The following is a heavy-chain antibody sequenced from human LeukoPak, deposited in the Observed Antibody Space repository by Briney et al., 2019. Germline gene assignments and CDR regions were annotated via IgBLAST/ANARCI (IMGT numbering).Heavy chain of an antibody. CDR1: GFTFSSYA. J-gene: IGHJ4*02. V-gene: IGHV3-30-3*01. Sequence: PGGSLRLSCAASGFTFSSYAMHWVRQAPGKGLEWVAVISYDGSNKYYADSVKGRFTISRDNSKNTLYLQMNSLRAEDTAVYYCARTAKSYYYDSSGYYAPFDYWGQGTLVTVSS. CDR3: ARTAKSYYYDSSGYYAPFDY. CDR2: ISYDGSNK. D-gene: IGHD3-22*01.